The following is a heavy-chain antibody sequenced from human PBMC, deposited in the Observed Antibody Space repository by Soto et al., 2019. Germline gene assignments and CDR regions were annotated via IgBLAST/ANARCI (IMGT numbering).Heavy chain of an antibody. D-gene: IGHD2-2*01. CDR2: ISAYNGNT. Sequence: ASVKVSCKASGYTFTSYGISWVRQAPGQGLEWMGWISAYNGNTNYAQKLQGRVTMTTDTSTSTAYMELRILRSDDTAVYYCARGEYCSSTSCYRAPLLDYYYGMDVWGQGTTVTAP. CDR1: GYTFTSYG. CDR3: ARGEYCSSTSCYRAPLLDYYYGMDV. J-gene: IGHJ6*02. V-gene: IGHV1-18*01.